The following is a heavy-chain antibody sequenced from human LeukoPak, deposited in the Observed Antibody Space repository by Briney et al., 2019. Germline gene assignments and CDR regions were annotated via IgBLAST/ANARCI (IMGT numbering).Heavy chain of an antibody. D-gene: IGHD6-19*01. V-gene: IGHV3-23*01. CDR1: GLTFSSYA. CDR3: AKVSYGSVAGTRHY. J-gene: IGHJ4*02. CDR2: LSGLGDST. Sequence: HGRSLRLSCAASGLTFSSYAMSWVREAPGKGRGGGSDLSGLGDSTHHADSAKRRFTISRDSSKNTLYLQMNSLRAEDTAVYYCAKVSYGSVAGTRHYWGQGTLLSVSS.